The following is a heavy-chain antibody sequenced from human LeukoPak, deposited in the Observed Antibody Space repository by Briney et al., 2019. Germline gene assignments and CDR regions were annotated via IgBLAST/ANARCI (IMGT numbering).Heavy chain of an antibody. D-gene: IGHD1-1*01. CDR2: IKEDGSEK. V-gene: IGHV3-7*01. CDR1: GFTFSTFW. CDR3: ARGGTFVSDY. J-gene: IGHJ4*02. Sequence: GGSLRLSCAASGFTFSTFWMSWVRQAPGKGLGWVANIKEDGSEKYYVDSMKGRFTVSGDNAKNSLYLQMDSLRAEDTAVYYCARGGTFVSDYWGQGTLVTVSS.